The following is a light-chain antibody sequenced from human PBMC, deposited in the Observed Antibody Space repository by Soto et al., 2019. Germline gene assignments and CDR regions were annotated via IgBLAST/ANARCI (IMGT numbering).Light chain of an antibody. CDR3: QTWGTAIHDVV. J-gene: IGLJ2*01. CDR1: SGHSSYA. Sequence: QLVLTQSPSASASLGASVKLTCTLSSGHSSYAIAWHQQQPEKGPRYLMKLNTDGSHSKGDGIPDRFSGSSSGAERHLTISILLSEDEADYYCQTWGTAIHDVVFGGGTKLTVL. CDR2: LNTDGSH. V-gene: IGLV4-69*01.